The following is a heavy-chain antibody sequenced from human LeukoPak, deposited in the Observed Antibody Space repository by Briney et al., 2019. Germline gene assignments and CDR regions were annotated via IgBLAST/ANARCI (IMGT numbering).Heavy chain of an antibody. CDR3: ARPRVTIFGVVSAWYGMDV. Sequence: GASVKVSCKASGYTFTSYGISWVRQAPGQGLEWMGWISAYNGNTNYAQKLQGRVTMTTDTSTSTAYMELRSLRSDDTAVYYCARPRVTIFGVVSAWYGMDVWGQGTTVTVSS. V-gene: IGHV1-18*01. J-gene: IGHJ6*02. D-gene: IGHD3-3*01. CDR1: GYTFTSYG. CDR2: ISAYNGNT.